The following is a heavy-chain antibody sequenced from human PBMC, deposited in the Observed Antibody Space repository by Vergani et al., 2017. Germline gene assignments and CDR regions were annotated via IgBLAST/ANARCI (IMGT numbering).Heavy chain of an antibody. V-gene: IGHV3-23*01. CDR1: GFTFIMHA. CDR2: LSASDRRT. J-gene: IGHJ3*01. CDR3: VRDVRVSRT. Sequence: EVRLLESGGGLVQPGGSLRLSCAASGFTFIMHAMSWVRQAPGKGLEWVSTLSASDRRTHYADSVKGRFTISRDNSKNSLYLDMSSLRAEDTAVYYCVRDVRVSRTWGQGTLVAVSS.